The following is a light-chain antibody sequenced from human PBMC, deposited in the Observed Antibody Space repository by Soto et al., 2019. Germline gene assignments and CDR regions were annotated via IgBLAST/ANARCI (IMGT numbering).Light chain of an antibody. J-gene: IGKJ1*01. CDR2: AAS. Sequence: AIQMTQSPSSLSASVGDRVTITGRASQGIRNDVGWYQQKPGKAPKLLIYAASSLQSGVPSRFSVCGSGTDFTLTISSLQHEDFATNYCRQEYNYHRTVGQGTKVEIK. CDR1: QGIRND. CDR3: RQEYNYHRT. V-gene: IGKV1-6*01.